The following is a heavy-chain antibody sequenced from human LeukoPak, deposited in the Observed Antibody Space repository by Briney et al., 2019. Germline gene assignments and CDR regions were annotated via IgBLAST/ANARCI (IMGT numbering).Heavy chain of an antibody. Sequence: PSETLSLTCNVSGGSIRGYYWSWIRQPPGKGLEWIGYINSSGSTNYNPSLKSRVTMSVDTSKNQFSLKVSSVTAADTAVYYCARMTSSGWYREDYWGQGTLVTVSS. V-gene: IGHV4-59*01. CDR1: GGSIRGYY. D-gene: IGHD6-19*01. CDR3: ARMTSSGWYREDY. J-gene: IGHJ4*02. CDR2: INSSGST.